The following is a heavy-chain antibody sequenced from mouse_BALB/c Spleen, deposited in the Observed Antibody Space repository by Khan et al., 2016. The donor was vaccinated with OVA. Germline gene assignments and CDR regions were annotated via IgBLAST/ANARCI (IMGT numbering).Heavy chain of an antibody. V-gene: IGHV3-2*02. CDR3: ARKDYYDYDPFPY. J-gene: IGHJ3*01. CDR1: GYSITSEYT. CDR2: ISYSGNT. Sequence: DVQLQESGPGLVKPSQSLSLTCTVTGYSITSEYTWNWIRQFPGNKLEWMGFISYSGNTRYNPSLKSRISITRDTSKNQFFLQLNSVTSEDTATDYCARKDYYDYDPFPYWGQGTLVTVSA. D-gene: IGHD2-4*01.